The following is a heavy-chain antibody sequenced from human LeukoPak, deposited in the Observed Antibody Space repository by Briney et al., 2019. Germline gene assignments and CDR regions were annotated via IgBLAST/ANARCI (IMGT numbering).Heavy chain of an antibody. CDR3: ARGRKIYGSGSYDFDY. D-gene: IGHD3-10*01. Sequence: PGGSLTLSCAGSGFTFSSYSMNWVRPAAGKGLEWVSSISSSTSYVYYADSVKGRFTISRHNGKSSVFLQMNSLRAEDTAVYYWARGRKIYGSGSYDFDYWGQGTTVIVS. J-gene: IGHJ4*02. CDR1: GFTFSSYS. V-gene: IGHV3-21*01. CDR2: ISSSTSYV.